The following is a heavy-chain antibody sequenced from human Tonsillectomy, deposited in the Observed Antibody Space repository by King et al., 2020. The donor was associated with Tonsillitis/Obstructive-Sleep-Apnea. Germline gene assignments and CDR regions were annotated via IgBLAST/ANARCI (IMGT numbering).Heavy chain of an antibody. CDR1: GFTFSTYW. D-gene: IGHD2-15*01. V-gene: IGHV3-7*04. J-gene: IGHJ4*02. CDR3: ARDFTGYCSGGNCYSSGENY. Sequence: VQLVESGGGLVQPGGSLRLSCAASGFTFSTYWMTWVRQAPGKGREGVANIKQDGSEKYYLEFVKGRFTISRDNAKNSLYLQMNSLRPEDTAVYYCARDFTGYCSGGNCYSSGENYWGQGTLVTVSS. CDR2: IKQDGSEK.